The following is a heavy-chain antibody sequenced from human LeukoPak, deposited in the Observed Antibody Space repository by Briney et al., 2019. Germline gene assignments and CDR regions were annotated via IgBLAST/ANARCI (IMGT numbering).Heavy chain of an antibody. Sequence: PSETLSLTCTVSGGSISSSSYYWSWIRQPPGKGLEWIGEINHSGSTNYNPSLKSRVTISVDTSKNQFSLKLSSVTAADTAVYYCARHGWQQYYFDYWGQGTLVTVSS. CDR3: ARHGWQQYYFDY. D-gene: IGHD6-13*01. CDR1: GGSISSSSYY. V-gene: IGHV4-39*01. J-gene: IGHJ4*02. CDR2: INHSGST.